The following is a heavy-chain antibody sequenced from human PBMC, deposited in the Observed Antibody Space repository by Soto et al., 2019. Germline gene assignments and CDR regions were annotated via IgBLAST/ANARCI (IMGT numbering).Heavy chain of an antibody. Sequence: GWSLRLSFAASRVTFSTNAMSWVRQAPGKGLDWVSAISCSGGSTYYADSVTRRFTISRDNSKNTLYLQMNSLRAEDRAVYYCAIAYDFWSGLLHTNRSINYYMDVWGKGTTVTVSS. CDR3: AIAYDFWSGLLHTNRSINYYMDV. CDR2: ISCSGGST. D-gene: IGHD3-3*01. J-gene: IGHJ6*03. CDR1: RVTFSTNA. V-gene: IGHV3-23*01.